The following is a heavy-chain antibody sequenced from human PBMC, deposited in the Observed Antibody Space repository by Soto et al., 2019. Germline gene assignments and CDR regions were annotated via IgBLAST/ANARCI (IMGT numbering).Heavy chain of an antibody. CDR2: ISAYNGNT. CDR1: GYTFTSYG. CDR3: ARDVSIIVVRPFDY. Sequence: VASVKVSCKASGYTFTSYGISWVRQAPGQGLEWMGWISAYNGNTNYAQKLQGRVTMTTDTSTSTAYMELRSLRSDDTAVYYCARDVSIIVVRPFDYWGQGTLVTVSS. V-gene: IGHV1-18*01. J-gene: IGHJ4*02. D-gene: IGHD3-22*01.